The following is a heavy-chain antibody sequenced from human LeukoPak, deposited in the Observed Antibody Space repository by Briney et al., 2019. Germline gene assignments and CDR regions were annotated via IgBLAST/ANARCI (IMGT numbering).Heavy chain of an antibody. CDR1: GFTFSVYT. V-gene: IGHV3-21*01. J-gene: IGHJ4*02. CDR2: ITSSSSYT. D-gene: IGHD1-1*01. Sequence: PGGSLRLSCAASGFTFSVYTMTWVRQAPGKGLEWVSSITSSSSYTSYADSVKGRFTISRDNAKNSLYLQMNSLRADDTAVYYCARVLTGTTGRIDYWGQGTLVTVSS. CDR3: ARVLTGTTGRIDY.